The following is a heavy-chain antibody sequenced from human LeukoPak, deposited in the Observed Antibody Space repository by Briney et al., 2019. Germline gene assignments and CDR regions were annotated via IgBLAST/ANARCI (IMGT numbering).Heavy chain of an antibody. J-gene: IGHJ4*02. CDR3: ARQVAGLDY. CDR2: ISFDGSNK. D-gene: IGHD6-19*01. CDR1: EFIFSSYA. Sequence: PGRSLRLSCAASEFIFSSYAVHWVRQAPGKGLEWVAFISFDGSNKYYADSVKGRFTISRDNSKNTLYLQMNSLRAEDTAVYYCARQVAGLDYWGQGTLVTVSS. V-gene: IGHV3-30-3*01.